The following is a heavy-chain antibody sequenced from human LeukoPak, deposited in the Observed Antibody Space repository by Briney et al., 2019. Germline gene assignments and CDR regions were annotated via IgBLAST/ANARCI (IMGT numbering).Heavy chain of an antibody. CDR2: INAGNGNT. J-gene: IGHJ4*02. Sequence: GASVTVSCKASGYTFTSYAMHWVRQAPGQRLEWMGWINAGNGNTKYPQKFQGRVTITRDTSASTAYMELSSLRSEDTAVYYCARDTGGNSGSYYGYWGQGTLVTVSS. V-gene: IGHV1-3*01. CDR1: GYTFTSYA. D-gene: IGHD1-26*01. CDR3: ARDTGGNSGSYYGY.